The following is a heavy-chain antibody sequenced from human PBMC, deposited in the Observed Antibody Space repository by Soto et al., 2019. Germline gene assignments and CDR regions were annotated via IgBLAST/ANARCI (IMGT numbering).Heavy chain of an antibody. CDR3: ASSYYDSSGSALRD. CDR1: GGSISSGGYS. D-gene: IGHD3-22*01. CDR2: IYHSGST. J-gene: IGHJ1*01. Sequence: QLQLQVSGSGLVKPSQTLSLTCAVSGGSISSGGYSWSWIRQPPGKGLEWIGYIYHSGSTYYNPSLKRRVTISVDRSKNQFSLKLSSVTAADTAVYYCASSYYDSSGSALRDWGQGTLVTVPS. V-gene: IGHV4-30-2*01.